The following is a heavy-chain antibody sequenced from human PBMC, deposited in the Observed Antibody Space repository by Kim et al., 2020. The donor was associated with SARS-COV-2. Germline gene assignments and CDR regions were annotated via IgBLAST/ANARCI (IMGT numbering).Heavy chain of an antibody. CDR1: GGGFSHFG. CDR2: IIPIDVFP. CDR3: AREGTKKAGSYFFDS. J-gene: IGHJ4*02. D-gene: IGHD6-19*01. V-gene: IGHV1-69*10. Sequence: SVKVSCKASGGGFSHFGFNFVRQAPGQGPEWLGGIIPIDVFPYYSERFADRVTISADESTSTVYMELSSLTSEDTAVYFCAREGTKKAGSYFFDSWGQGTLVTVSS.